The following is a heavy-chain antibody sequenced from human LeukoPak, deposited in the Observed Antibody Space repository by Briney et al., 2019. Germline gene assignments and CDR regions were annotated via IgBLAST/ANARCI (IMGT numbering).Heavy chain of an antibody. V-gene: IGHV3-53*01. CDR1: GFTVSSNY. J-gene: IGHJ4*02. CDR2: IYSGGST. CDR3: AVAEDYYFDY. Sequence: GGSLRLSCAASGFTVSSNYMSWVRQAPGKGLEWVSVIYSGGSTYYADSVKGRFTVSRDNSKNTLYLQMNSLRAEDTAVYYCAVAEDYYFDYWGQGTLVTVSS.